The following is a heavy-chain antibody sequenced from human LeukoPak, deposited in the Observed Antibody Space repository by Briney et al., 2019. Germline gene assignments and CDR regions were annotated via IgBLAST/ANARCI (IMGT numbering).Heavy chain of an antibody. CDR3: VRDDSLYSGSNAIDY. CDR1: GFTFSRYS. D-gene: IGHD1-26*01. CDR2: ISSSSSYI. V-gene: IGHV3-21*01. Sequence: GGSLRLSCAASGFTFSRYSMNWVRQAHGRGLEWVSSISSSSSYIYYADSVEGRFTISRDNAKDSLYLQMNSLRADSTAVYDGVRDDSLYSGSNAIDYWNQGTLVTVSS. J-gene: IGHJ4*01.